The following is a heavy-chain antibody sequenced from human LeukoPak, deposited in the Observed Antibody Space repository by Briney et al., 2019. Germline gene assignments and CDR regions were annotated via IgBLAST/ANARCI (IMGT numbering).Heavy chain of an antibody. D-gene: IGHD3-10*01. J-gene: IGHJ4*02. CDR3: ARGYYGSGSLAFDY. Sequence: PGGSLRLSCAASGFTVSSNYMSWVRQAPGKGLEWVSVIYSGGSTYYADSVKGRFTISRDNSKNTLYLQMNSLRAEDTAVYYCARGYYGSGSLAFDYWGQGTLVTVSS. CDR2: IYSGGST. CDR1: GFTVSSNY. V-gene: IGHV3-53*01.